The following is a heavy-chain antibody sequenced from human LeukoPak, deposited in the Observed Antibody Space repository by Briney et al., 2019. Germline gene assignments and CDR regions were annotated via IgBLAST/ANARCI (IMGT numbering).Heavy chain of an antibody. V-gene: IGHV4-59*01. J-gene: IGHJ4*02. CDR2: IYYSGST. CDR1: GGSISSYY. D-gene: IGHD1-1*01. CDR3: AKDRREERRYFDY. Sequence: SETLSLTCTVSGGSISSYYWSWIRQPPGKGLEWIGYIYYSGSTNYNPSLKSRVTISVDTSKNQFSLKLSSVTAADTAVYYCAKDRREERRYFDYWGQGTLVTVSS.